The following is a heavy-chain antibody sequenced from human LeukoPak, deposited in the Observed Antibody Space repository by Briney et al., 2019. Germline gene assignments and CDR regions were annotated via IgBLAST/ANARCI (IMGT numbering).Heavy chain of an antibody. CDR2: ISYDGSNK. J-gene: IGHJ4*02. CDR1: GFTFSSYG. V-gene: IGHV3-30*18. Sequence: GGSLRLSCAASGFTFSSYGIHWVRQAPGKGLEWVAVISYDGSNKYYADSVKGRFTISRDNSKNTLYLQMNSLRAEDTAVYYCAKDPDMRYYFDYWGQGTLVTVSS. CDR3: AKDPDMRYYFDY.